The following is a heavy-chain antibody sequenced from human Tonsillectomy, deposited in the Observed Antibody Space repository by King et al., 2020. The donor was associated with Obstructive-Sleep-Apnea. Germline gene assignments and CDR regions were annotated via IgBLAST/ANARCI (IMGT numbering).Heavy chain of an antibody. Sequence: QLQESGPGLVKPSETLSLTCTVSGYSISSGSYWGWIRQPPGKGLEWIGSIYHSGSTYYNPSLKSRVTISVDTAKNQFSLKLSSVTAADTAVYYCARVRRGYDYGDYGDYWGQGTLVTVSS. V-gene: IGHV4-38-2*02. CDR2: IYHSGST. CDR1: GYSISSGSY. J-gene: IGHJ4*02. CDR3: ARVRRGYDYGDYGDY. D-gene: IGHD4-17*01.